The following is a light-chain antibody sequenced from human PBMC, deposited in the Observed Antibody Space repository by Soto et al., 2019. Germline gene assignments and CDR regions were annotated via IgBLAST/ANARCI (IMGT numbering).Light chain of an antibody. Sequence: EIVLTQSPAPLSLSPGERATLSCGASQSVSSYLAWYQQKPGQAPRLLIYDASNRATGIPARFSGSGSGTDFTLTISSLEPEDFAVYYCQQRSNWPPTFGGGTKVDIK. CDR1: QSVSSY. V-gene: IGKV3-11*01. CDR3: QQRSNWPPT. J-gene: IGKJ4*01. CDR2: DAS.